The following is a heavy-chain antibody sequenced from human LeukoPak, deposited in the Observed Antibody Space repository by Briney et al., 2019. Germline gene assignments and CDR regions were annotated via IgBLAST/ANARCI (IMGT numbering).Heavy chain of an antibody. Sequence: GGSLRLSCAASGFTFSSYGMHWVRQAPGKGLEWEAVISYDGSNKYYADSVKGRFTISRDNSKNTLYLQMNSLRAEDTAVYYCAKEDYVPFDYWGQGTLVAVSS. CDR3: AKEDYVPFDY. V-gene: IGHV3-30*18. CDR1: GFTFSSYG. D-gene: IGHD4-17*01. J-gene: IGHJ4*02. CDR2: ISYDGSNK.